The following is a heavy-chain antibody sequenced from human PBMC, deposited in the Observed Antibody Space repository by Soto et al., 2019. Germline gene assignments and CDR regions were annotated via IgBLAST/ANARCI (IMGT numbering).Heavy chain of an antibody. J-gene: IGHJ4*02. D-gene: IGHD5-18*01. CDR1: ADSISSSGYC. Sequence: SETLSLTCTVSADSISSSGYCWGWIRQPTGKGLEWIGTIYYSGSTSYNPSLKSRVTISLDTSKNQFSLRLTSVTAADTAVYHCARHRGSYGGEYYFDYWGQGTLVTVSS. CDR3: ARHRGSYGGEYYFDY. V-gene: IGHV4-39*01. CDR2: IYYSGST.